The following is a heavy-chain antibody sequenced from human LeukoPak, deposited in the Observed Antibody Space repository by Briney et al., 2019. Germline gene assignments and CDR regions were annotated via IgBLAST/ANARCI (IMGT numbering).Heavy chain of an antibody. CDR3: AREGHSSGRAGTFDI. V-gene: IGHV3-21*01. CDR2: ISSSSSYI. Sequence: GGSLRLSCAASGFIFSTYNIDWVRQAPGKGLEWVSSISSSSSYIYYADSVKGRFTISRDNAKNSLYLQMNSLRAEDTAVYCCAREGHSSGRAGTFDIWGQGTTVTVSS. J-gene: IGHJ3*02. CDR1: GFIFSTYN. D-gene: IGHD3-22*01.